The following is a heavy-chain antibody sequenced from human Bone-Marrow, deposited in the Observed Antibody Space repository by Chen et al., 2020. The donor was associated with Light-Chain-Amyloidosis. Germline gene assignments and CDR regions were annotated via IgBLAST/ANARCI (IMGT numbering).Heavy chain of an antibody. CDR1: GFTFSTYG. Sequence: QVQLVESGGGVVQPGTSLRLSCAASGFTFSTYGIHWVRPAPGKGLEWVAVISNEGGSEYYGASVKGRFTISRDNSKSTLYLQMNSLRAEDTAVYYCAKDLFFASGFYYVFDYWGQGTLVTVSS. D-gene: IGHD3-22*01. CDR2: ISNEGGSE. J-gene: IGHJ4*02. V-gene: IGHV3-30*18. CDR3: AKDLFFASGFYYVFDY.